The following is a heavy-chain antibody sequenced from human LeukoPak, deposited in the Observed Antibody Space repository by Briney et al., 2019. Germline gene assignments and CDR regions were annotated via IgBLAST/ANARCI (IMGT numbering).Heavy chain of an antibody. CDR3: TRATSVVVPAADHYYYGMDV. D-gene: IGHD2-2*01. CDR2: INPNSGGT. J-gene: IGHJ6*02. Sequence: ASVKVSCKASGSTFTGYYMYWVRQAPGQGLEWMGWINPNSGGTDYAQKFQGRVTMTRDTSLSTAYMELSRLRSDDTAVYYCTRATSVVVPAADHYYYGMDVWGQGTTVTVSS. V-gene: IGHV1-2*02. CDR1: GSTFTGYY.